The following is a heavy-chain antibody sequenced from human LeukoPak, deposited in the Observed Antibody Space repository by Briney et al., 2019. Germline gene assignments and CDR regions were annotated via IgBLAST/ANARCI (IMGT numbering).Heavy chain of an antibody. J-gene: IGHJ4*02. D-gene: IGHD6-13*01. CDR2: INSDGSST. CDR3: ARRIAAAAAPYYFDY. Sequence: GGSLRLSCAASGFTFSSYWMHWVRQAPGKGLLWVSRINSDGSSTSYADSVKGRFTISRDNAKNTLYLQMNSLRAEDTALYYCARRIAAAAAPYYFDYWGQGTLVTVSS. CDR1: GFTFSSYW. V-gene: IGHV3-74*01.